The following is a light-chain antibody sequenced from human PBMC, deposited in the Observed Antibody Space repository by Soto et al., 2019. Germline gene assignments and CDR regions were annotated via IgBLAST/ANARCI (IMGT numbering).Light chain of an antibody. V-gene: IGKV1-9*01. J-gene: IGKJ1*01. CDR3: QQYNSYWT. CDR2: AAS. Sequence: IQLTQTPSSLSASVGDRVTITCRASQGISSYLAWYQQKPVKAPKLLIYAASTLQSGVPSRFSGSGSGTDFTLTISSLQPEDFATYYCQQYNSYWTFGQGTKVDI. CDR1: QGISSY.